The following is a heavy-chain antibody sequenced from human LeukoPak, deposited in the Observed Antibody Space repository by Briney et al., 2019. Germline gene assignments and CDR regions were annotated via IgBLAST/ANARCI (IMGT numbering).Heavy chain of an antibody. CDR1: GFPFSSYW. Sequence: GGSLRLSCVASGFPFSSYWMTWVRQAPGKGLGWVSSISSSSSYIYYADSVKGRFTISRDNAKNSLYLQMNSLRAEDTAVYYCARDRGGGESYYYYGMDVWGQGTTVTVSS. V-gene: IGHV3-21*01. J-gene: IGHJ6*02. CDR2: ISSSSSYI. D-gene: IGHD2-21*01. CDR3: ARDRGGGESYYYYGMDV.